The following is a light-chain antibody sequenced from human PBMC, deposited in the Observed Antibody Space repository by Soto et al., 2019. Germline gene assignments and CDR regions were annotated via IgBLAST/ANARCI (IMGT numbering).Light chain of an antibody. CDR1: QSVSSNY. CDR3: QQYSSSPLT. V-gene: IGKV3-20*01. CDR2: GAS. Sequence: EIVLTQSPGTLSLSPGERATLSCRASQSVSSNYLAWYQQKPGQAPRLLIYGASIRATGIPDRFSGSGSGTDFTLTITRLEPEDFAVYYCQQYSSSPLTFGGGTKVEIK. J-gene: IGKJ4*01.